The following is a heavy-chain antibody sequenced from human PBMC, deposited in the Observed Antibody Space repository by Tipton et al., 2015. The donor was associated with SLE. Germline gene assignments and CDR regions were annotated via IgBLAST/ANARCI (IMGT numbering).Heavy chain of an antibody. CDR1: GFTFSSYG. J-gene: IGHJ3*02. CDR2: IRYDGSNK. Sequence: SLRLSCAASGFTFSSYGMHWVRQAPGKGLEWVAFIRYDGSNKYYADSVKGRFTISRDNSKNTLYLQMNSLRAEDTAVYYCAKGGSSWYNSHWAGDAFDIWGQGTMVTVSS. CDR3: AKGGSSWYNSHWAGDAFDI. D-gene: IGHD6-13*01. V-gene: IGHV3-30*02.